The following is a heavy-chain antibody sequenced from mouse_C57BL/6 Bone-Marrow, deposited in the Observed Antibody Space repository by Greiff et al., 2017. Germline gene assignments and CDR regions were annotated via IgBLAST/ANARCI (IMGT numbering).Heavy chain of an antibody. J-gene: IGHJ3*01. V-gene: IGHV14-4*01. CDR3: TTDYDYDLAWFAY. CDR2: IDPENGDT. Sequence: VQLQQSGAELVRPGASVKLSCTASGFNIKDDYMHWVKQRPEQGLEWIGWIDPENGDTEYASKFQGTATITADTSSNTAYLQLSSLTSEDTAVYYCTTDYDYDLAWFAYWGQGTLVTVSA. CDR1: GFNIKDDY. D-gene: IGHD2-4*01.